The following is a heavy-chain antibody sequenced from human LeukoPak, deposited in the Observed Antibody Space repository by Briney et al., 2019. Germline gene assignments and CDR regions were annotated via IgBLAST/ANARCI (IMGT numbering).Heavy chain of an antibody. D-gene: IGHD2-2*01. V-gene: IGHV4-39*01. Sequence: KPSETLSLTCTVSGGSISSSSYYWGWIRQPPGKGLEWIGSIYYSGSTYYNPSLKSRVTISVDTSKNQFSLKLSSVTAADTAVYYCATWGGIVVVPAASLGDAFDIWGQGTMVTVSS. J-gene: IGHJ3*02. CDR1: GGSISSSSYY. CDR3: ATWGGIVVVPAASLGDAFDI. CDR2: IYYSGST.